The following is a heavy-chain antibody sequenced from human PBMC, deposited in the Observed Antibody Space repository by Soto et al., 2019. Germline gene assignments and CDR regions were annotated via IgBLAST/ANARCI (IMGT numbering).Heavy chain of an antibody. V-gene: IGHV1-69*13. J-gene: IGHJ5*02. CDR2: IIPIFGTA. D-gene: IGHD6-13*01. CDR3: AREPRAAAGTIWFDP. Sequence: SVKVSCKASGDTFSSYAISWVRQAPGQGLEWMGGIIPIFGTANYAQKLQGRVTITADESTSTAYMELSSLRSEDTAVYYCAREPRAAAGTIWFDPWSQGTMVTVSS. CDR1: GDTFSSYA.